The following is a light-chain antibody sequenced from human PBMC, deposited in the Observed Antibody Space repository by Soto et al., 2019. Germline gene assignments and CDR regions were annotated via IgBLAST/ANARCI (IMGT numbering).Light chain of an antibody. CDR3: SSYTSSSTLV. CDR1: SSDVGGYNY. V-gene: IGLV2-14*01. CDR2: DVS. Sequence: SALTQPASVSGPPGQSITISCTGTSSDVGGYNYVSWYQQHPGKAPKLMTYDVSNRPSGVSNRFSGSKSGNTASLTISGLQAEDEADYYCSSYTSSSTLVFGTGTKVTVL. J-gene: IGLJ1*01.